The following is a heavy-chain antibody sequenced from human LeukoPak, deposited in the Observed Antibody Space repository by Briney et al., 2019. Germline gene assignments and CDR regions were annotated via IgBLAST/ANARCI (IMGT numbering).Heavy chain of an antibody. CDR1: GITFSSYA. V-gene: IGHV3-23*01. CDR2: ISGSGGTT. Sequence: PGGSLRLSCAASGITFSSYAMSWVRQAPGKGLEWVSTISGSGGTTYYADTMKGRFTISRDDAKNSLYLQMNSLRDEDTAIYYCARDSGVDAHIDYWGHGTLVTVSS. CDR3: ARDSGVDAHIDY. J-gene: IGHJ4*01. D-gene: IGHD3-3*01.